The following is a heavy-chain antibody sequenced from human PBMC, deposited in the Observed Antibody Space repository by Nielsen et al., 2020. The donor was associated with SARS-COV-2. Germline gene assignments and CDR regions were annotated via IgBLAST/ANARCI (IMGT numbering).Heavy chain of an antibody. V-gene: IGHV1-18*01. CDR1: GYTFTNYG. Sequence: ASVKVSCKASGYTFTNYGISWVRQAPGQGLEWMGWITTYNVKTNYAQKLQGRVTMTTDTSTNTAYMELRSLRSDDTAVYYCARGGGLVMVNAIDHWGQGTLVTVSS. D-gene: IGHD3-22*01. CDR2: ITTYNVKT. J-gene: IGHJ4*02. CDR3: ARGGGLVMVNAIDH.